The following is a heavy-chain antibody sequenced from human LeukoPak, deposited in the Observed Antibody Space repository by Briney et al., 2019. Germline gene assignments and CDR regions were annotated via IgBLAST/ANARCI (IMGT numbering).Heavy chain of an antibody. J-gene: IGHJ2*01. CDR2: ISYSGNT. V-gene: IGHV4-59*03. CDR1: GGSISRFY. D-gene: IGHD3-10*01. Sequence: TSETLSLTCTVSGGSISRFYWSWIRQAPGKGLEWIGYISYSGNTYFSSSLKSRVTMSVDTSNEQFSLRLASVTAADTALYYCARNPFGGNFWYFELWGRGTPVTVSS. CDR3: ARNPFGGNFWYFEL.